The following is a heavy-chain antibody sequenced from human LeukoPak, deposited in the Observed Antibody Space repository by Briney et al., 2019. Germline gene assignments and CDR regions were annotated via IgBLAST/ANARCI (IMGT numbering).Heavy chain of an antibody. Sequence: ASVKVSCKASGGTFSSYAISWVRQAPGQGLGWMGRIIPIFGIANYAQKFQGRVTITADKSTSTAYMELSSLRSEDTAVYYCARGYDSSGYYHSDFDYWGQGTLVTVSS. D-gene: IGHD3-22*01. J-gene: IGHJ4*02. CDR2: IIPIFGIA. CDR1: GGTFSSYA. V-gene: IGHV1-69*04. CDR3: ARGYDSSGYYHSDFDY.